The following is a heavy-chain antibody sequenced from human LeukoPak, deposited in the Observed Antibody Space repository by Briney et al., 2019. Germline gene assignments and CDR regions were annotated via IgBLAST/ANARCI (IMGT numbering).Heavy chain of an antibody. CDR1: GFTFRSYA. CDR3: AKDVSGGN. V-gene: IGHV3-23*01. D-gene: IGHD1-14*01. J-gene: IGHJ4*02. CDR2: ISGSGVST. Sequence: GGSLRLSCAASGFTFRSYAMSWVRQAPGKGLEWVSGISGSGVSTDYADSVKGRFTISRDNSKNTLYLQVNNLKAEDTAVYYCAKDVSGGNWGQGTLVTVSS.